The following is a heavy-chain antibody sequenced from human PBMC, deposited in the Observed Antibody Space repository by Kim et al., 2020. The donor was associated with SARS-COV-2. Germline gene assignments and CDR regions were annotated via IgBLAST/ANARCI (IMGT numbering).Heavy chain of an antibody. Sequence: ASVKVSCKASGYTFTSYGFSWVRQAPGQGLEWMGGISAYNGNTNYAQKLQGRVTMTTDTSTSTAYMELRSLRSDDTAVYYCVRGRVSIGWPHHPDYWGQGTLVTVSS. CDR3: VRGRVSIGWPHHPDY. J-gene: IGHJ4*02. V-gene: IGHV1-18*04. D-gene: IGHD6-19*01. CDR2: ISAYNGNT. CDR1: GYTFTSYG.